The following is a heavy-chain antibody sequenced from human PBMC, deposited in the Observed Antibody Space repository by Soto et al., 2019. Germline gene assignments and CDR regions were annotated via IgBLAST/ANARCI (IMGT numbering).Heavy chain of an antibody. CDR3: AREITDYGMDV. V-gene: IGHV1-8*01. CDR1: GYTFTSYD. D-gene: IGHD3-16*01. CDR2: MNPNSGNT. Sequence: QVQLVQSGAEMKKPGASVKVSCKASGYTFTSYDVNWVRQATGQGLEWMGWMNPNSGNTGYAQKFLGRVTMTRNTSISTAYMELSSLRSEDTAVHYCAREITDYGMDVCGQGTTVTVSS. J-gene: IGHJ6*02.